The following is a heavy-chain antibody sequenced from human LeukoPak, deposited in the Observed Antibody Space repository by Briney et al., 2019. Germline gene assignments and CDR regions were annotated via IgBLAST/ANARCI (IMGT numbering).Heavy chain of an antibody. CDR2: IKQPGSEK. CDR1: GFTFSRYW. D-gene: IGHD6-19*01. J-gene: IGHJ4*02. V-gene: IGHV3-7*05. Sequence: GYLRLSCAASGFTFSRYWMSWVRQAPGKGLEWVANIKQPGSEKYYVDSVKGRFTISRDNAKNSLYLQMNSLRVEDTAVYYCARDPAYSSGWLDHWGQGTLVTVSS. CDR3: ARDPAYSSGWLDH.